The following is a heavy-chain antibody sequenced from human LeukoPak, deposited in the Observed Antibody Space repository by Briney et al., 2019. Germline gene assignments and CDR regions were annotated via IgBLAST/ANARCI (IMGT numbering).Heavy chain of an antibody. D-gene: IGHD3-16*01. CDR3: ARWGQVDAFDI. CDR2: IYYSGST. J-gene: IGHJ3*02. Sequence: PSETLSLTCTVSGGSISSYYWSWIRQPPGKGLEWIGYIYYSGSTNYNPSLKSRVTISVDTSKNQFSLKLSSVTAADTAVYYCARWGQVDAFDIWGQGTMVTVSS. CDR1: GGSISSYY. V-gene: IGHV4-59*01.